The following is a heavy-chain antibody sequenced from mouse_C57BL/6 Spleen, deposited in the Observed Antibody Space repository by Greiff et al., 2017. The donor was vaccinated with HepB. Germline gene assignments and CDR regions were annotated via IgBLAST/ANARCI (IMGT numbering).Heavy chain of an antibody. J-gene: IGHJ2*01. CDR3: ARSVWDEGYYFDY. V-gene: IGHV1-80*01. CDR2: IYPGDGDT. CDR1: GYAFSSYW. D-gene: IGHD4-1*01. Sequence: VQLQQSGAELVKPGASVKISCKASGYAFSSYWMNWVKQRPGKGLEWIGQIYPGDGDTNYNGKFKGKATLTADKSSSTAYMQLSSLTSEDSAVYFCARSVWDEGYYFDYWGQGTTLTVSS.